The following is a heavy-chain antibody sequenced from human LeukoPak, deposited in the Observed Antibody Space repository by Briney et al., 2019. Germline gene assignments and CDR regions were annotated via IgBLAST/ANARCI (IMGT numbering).Heavy chain of an antibody. V-gene: IGHV5-51*01. Sequence: GESLKISCKGSGYTFSSYWIGWVRQMPGKGLEWMGIIYPGDSERKYNPSLQGQVTISADKSISTAYLQWNSLKASDTAIYYCARIGGSTFDYWGQGTLVTVSS. J-gene: IGHJ4*02. D-gene: IGHD3-10*01. CDR1: GYTFSSYW. CDR2: IYPGDSER. CDR3: ARIGGSTFDY.